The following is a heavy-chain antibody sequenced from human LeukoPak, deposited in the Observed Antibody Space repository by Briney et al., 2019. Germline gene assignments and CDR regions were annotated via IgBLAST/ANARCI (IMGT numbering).Heavy chain of an antibody. J-gene: IGHJ5*02. V-gene: IGHV1-2*02. CDR1: GYTFSGYY. D-gene: IGHD3-10*01. CDR3: ARPLRVTMIRGAAFRASSDFDP. Sequence: GASVKVSCKASGYTFSGYYIHWVRQAPGQGLEWMGWINPNTGGTKYAQRFQDRVTMTRDTSISTAYMEVSRLRYDDTAVYYCARPLRVTMIRGAAFRASSDFDPWGQGTPVTVSS. CDR2: INPNTGGT.